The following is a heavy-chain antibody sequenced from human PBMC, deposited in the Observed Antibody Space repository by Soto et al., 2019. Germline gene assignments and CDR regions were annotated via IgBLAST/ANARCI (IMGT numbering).Heavy chain of an antibody. CDR1: GGSFSGYY. CDR2: INHSGST. D-gene: IGHD3-16*01. CDR3: ARTGERRYYYYYYYMDV. J-gene: IGHJ6*03. Sequence: SETLSLTCAVYGGSFSGYYWSWIRQPPGKGLEWIGEINHSGSTNYNPSLKSRVTISVDTSKNQFSLKLSSVTAADTAVYYCARTGERRYYYYYYYMDVWGKGTTVTVSS. V-gene: IGHV4-34*01.